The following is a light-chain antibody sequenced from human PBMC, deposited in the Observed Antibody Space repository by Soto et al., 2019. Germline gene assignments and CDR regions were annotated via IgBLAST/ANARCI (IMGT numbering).Light chain of an antibody. J-gene: IGLJ2*01. CDR2: EGK. CDR3: CSYAGTTTVI. V-gene: IGLV2-23*01. Sequence: QSALTQPASVSGSPGQSITISCTGTSSNVGSYNFVSWYQYYPGKAPKLLIYEGKKRPSGVSNRFSGSKSGNTASLTISGLQAEDEADYYCCSYAGTTTVIFGGGTKADRP. CDR1: SSNVGSYNF.